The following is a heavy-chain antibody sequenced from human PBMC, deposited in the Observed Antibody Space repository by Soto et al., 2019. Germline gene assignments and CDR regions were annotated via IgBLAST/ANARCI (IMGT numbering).Heavy chain of an antibody. CDR3: ARQIYDSDTGPNFQYYFDS. CDR1: GYIFGGYW. V-gene: IGHV5-10-1*01. D-gene: IGHD3-22*01. J-gene: IGHJ4*02. Sequence: PGESLKISCKGSGYIFGGYWITWLLQKPVKVLEWMGRIDPSDSQTYYSPSFRGHVTISVTKSITTVFLQWSSLRASDTAMYYCARQIYDSDTGPNFQYYFDSWGQGTPVTVSS. CDR2: IDPSDSQT.